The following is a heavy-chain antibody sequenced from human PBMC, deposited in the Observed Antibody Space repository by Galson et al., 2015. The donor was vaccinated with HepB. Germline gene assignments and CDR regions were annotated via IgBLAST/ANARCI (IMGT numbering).Heavy chain of an antibody. Sequence: SVKVSCKVSGDTLTKLSIYWVRQAPGKGLQWMARFDPEDGEIYAQKFQGRVTMTEDTPTDTAYMELSSLRSEDTAVYYCATVAHRTIFGVVIDPVPSPDYGMDVWGQGTTVTVS. CDR1: GDTLTKLS. V-gene: IGHV1-24*01. D-gene: IGHD3-3*01. J-gene: IGHJ6*02. CDR2: FDPEDGEI. CDR3: ATVAHRTIFGVVIDPVPSPDYGMDV.